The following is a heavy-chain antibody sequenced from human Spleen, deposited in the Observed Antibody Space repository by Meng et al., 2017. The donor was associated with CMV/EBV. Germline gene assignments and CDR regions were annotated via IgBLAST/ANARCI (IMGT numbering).Heavy chain of an antibody. CDR1: GGSISSSSYY. CDR3: ARRSTRTHWFDP. J-gene: IGHJ5*02. D-gene: IGHD1-1*01. V-gene: IGHV4-39*01. Sequence: SETLSLTCTVSGGSISSSSYYWGWIRQPPGKGLEWIGSIYYSGSTYYNPSLKSRVTISVDTSKNQFSLKLSSVTAADTAVYYCARRSTRTHWFDPWGQGTLVTVSS. CDR2: IYYSGST.